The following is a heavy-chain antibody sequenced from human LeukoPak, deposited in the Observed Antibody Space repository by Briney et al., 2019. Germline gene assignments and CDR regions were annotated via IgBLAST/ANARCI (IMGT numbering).Heavy chain of an antibody. CDR1: GFTFSSYS. CDR3: ARDPPTLY. V-gene: IGHV3-30*03. Sequence: GGSLRLSCAASGFTFSSYSMNWVRQAPGKGLEWVAVISYDGSNKYYADSVKGRFTISRDNFKNTLYLQMNSLRAEDTAVYYCARDPPTLYWGQGTLVTVSS. CDR2: ISYDGSNK. J-gene: IGHJ4*02.